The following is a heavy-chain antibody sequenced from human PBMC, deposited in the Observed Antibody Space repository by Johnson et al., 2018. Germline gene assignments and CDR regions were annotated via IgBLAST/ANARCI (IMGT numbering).Heavy chain of an antibody. Sequence: QVQLVQSGGGVVQPGRSLRLSCAASGFTFSGSAMHWVRQAPGKGLEWVAAISYDENNKYYSDSLRGRFTISRDNSKHMLFLQMHGLRAADTAVDYCAKGGGDYGGTGYMDVWGKGTTVTVSS. CDR3: AKGGGDYGGTGYMDV. D-gene: IGHD4/OR15-4a*01. V-gene: IGHV3-30-3*01. CDR2: ISYDENNK. CDR1: GFTFSGSA. J-gene: IGHJ6*03.